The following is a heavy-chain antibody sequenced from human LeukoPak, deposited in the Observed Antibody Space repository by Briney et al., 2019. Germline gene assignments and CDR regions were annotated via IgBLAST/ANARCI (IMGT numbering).Heavy chain of an antibody. Sequence: PSETLSLTCTVSGYSISSGYYWGWIRQPPGKGLEWIGVYHVGTTDYNPSLKSRVTISVDTSKNQFSLRLSSVTAADTAVYYCARVTGYMIEDYFGYWGQGTLVTVSS. J-gene: IGHJ4*02. CDR1: GYSISSGYY. V-gene: IGHV4-38-2*02. CDR3: ARVTGYMIEDYFGY. CDR2: VYHVGTT. D-gene: IGHD3-22*01.